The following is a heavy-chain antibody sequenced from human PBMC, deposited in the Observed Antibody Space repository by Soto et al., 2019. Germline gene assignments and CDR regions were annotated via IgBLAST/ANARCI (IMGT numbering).Heavy chain of an antibody. CDR3: ARGRLKYYDILTGYYHFDY. J-gene: IGHJ4*02. Sequence: SETLSLTCAVYGGSFSGYYWSWIRQPPGKGLEWIGEINHSGNTNYNPSLKSRVTISVDTSKNQFSLNLSSVTAADTAVYYCARGRLKYYDILTGYYHFDYWGQGTLVTVSS. V-gene: IGHV4-34*01. CDR2: INHSGNT. D-gene: IGHD3-9*01. CDR1: GGSFSGYY.